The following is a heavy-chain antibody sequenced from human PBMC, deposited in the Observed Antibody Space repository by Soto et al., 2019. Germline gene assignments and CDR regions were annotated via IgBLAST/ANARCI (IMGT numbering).Heavy chain of an antibody. CDR1: GGSISSSSYY. Sequence: QLQLQESGPGLVKPSETLSLTCTVSGGSISSSSYYWGWIRQPPGKGLEWIGSIYYSGSTYYNPSLKSRVTISVDTSKNQFSLKLSSVTAADTAVYYCASGILYDYVWGSTERNGCGNDAFDIWGHGTMVTVSS. J-gene: IGHJ3*02. CDR2: IYYSGST. CDR3: ASGILYDYVWGSTERNGCGNDAFDI. D-gene: IGHD3-16*01. V-gene: IGHV4-39*01.